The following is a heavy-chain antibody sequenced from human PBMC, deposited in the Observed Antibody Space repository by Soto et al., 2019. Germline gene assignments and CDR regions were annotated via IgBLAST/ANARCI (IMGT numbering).Heavy chain of an antibody. D-gene: IGHD4-17*01. Sequence: QVQLVQSGAAVKKPGSSVKVSCKASGGTFSSYAISWVRQAPGQGLEWMGGNLPIFGTANYAQKFQGRVKITADESTGTAEMELSSLEAEDTAVYYCANDYGDYAYFQHWGQGTLVTVSS. CDR3: ANDYGDYAYFQH. CDR2: NLPIFGTA. J-gene: IGHJ1*01. V-gene: IGHV1-69*12. CDR1: GGTFSSYA.